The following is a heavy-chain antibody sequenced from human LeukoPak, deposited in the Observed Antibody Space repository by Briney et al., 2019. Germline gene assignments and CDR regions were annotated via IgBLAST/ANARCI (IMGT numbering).Heavy chain of an antibody. D-gene: IGHD3-22*01. V-gene: IGHV3-21*01. CDR3: ATSYFYDSSGYLGYFDY. Sequence: GGSLRLPCAASGFSFSSYSMNWVRQAPGKGLEWVSSISSGSSYIYYADSVKGRFTISRDNAKRSLYLQMNSLRAEDTAVYYCATSYFYDSSGYLGYFDYWGQGSLVTVSS. J-gene: IGHJ4*02. CDR2: ISSGSSYI. CDR1: GFSFSSYS.